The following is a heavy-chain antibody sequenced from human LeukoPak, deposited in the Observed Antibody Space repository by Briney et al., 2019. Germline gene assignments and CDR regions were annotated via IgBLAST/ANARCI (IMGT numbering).Heavy chain of an antibody. V-gene: IGHV3-30*02. CDR3: ATDPPSTVITPYYFDY. J-gene: IGHJ4*02. CDR2: IRFDGNSK. Sequence: GGSLRLSCAASGFTFSSYAMSWVRQAPGKGLESVAFIRFDGNSKYYADSVKGRFTISRDNSKNTLFLQMNSLRAEDTAVYYCATDPPSTVITPYYFDYWGQGTLVTVSS. CDR1: GFTFSSYA. D-gene: IGHD4-23*01.